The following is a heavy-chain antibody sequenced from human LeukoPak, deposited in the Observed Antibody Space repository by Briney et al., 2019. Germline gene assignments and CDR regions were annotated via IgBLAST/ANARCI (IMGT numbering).Heavy chain of an antibody. D-gene: IGHD5-12*01. J-gene: IGHJ4*02. CDR2: ISGSGERT. V-gene: IGHV3-23*01. CDR3: AKGRGSSDYVFDY. Sequence: PGGSLRLSCAASGFTSTTYVMSWVRQPPGKGPEWVSGISGSGERTYYADSVKGRFTISRDNSKNTLYLQMNSLRAEDTAVYYCAKGRGSSDYVFDYWGQGILVTVSS. CDR1: GFTSTTYV.